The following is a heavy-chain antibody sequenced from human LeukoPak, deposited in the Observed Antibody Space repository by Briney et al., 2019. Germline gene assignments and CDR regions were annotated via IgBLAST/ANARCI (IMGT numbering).Heavy chain of an antibody. CDR2: INHSGSA. CDR1: GVSSSGYY. CDR3: ASLSLAGPGSRPES. Sequence: PSETLSLTCAVYGVSSSGYYWSWIRQPPGKGLEWIGEINHSGSANYNPSLKSRVTISVDTSKNQFSLKLSSVTAADTAVYYCASLSLAGPGSRPESWGQGTLVTVSS. J-gene: IGHJ4*02. V-gene: IGHV4-34*01. D-gene: IGHD3-10*01.